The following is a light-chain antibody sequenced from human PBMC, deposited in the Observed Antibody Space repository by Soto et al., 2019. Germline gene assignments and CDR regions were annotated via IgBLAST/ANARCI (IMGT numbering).Light chain of an antibody. Sequence: SYELTQPPSVSVAPGQAARITCGGNNIGSTSVHWYQQKPGQAPVLVVYDDSDRPSGSPERFSGSNSGNTATLTISRVEAGDESDYYCQVWESSSDHQVFGGGTALTV. CDR1: NIGSTS. CDR2: DDS. V-gene: IGLV3-21*02. J-gene: IGLJ3*02. CDR3: QVWESSSDHQV.